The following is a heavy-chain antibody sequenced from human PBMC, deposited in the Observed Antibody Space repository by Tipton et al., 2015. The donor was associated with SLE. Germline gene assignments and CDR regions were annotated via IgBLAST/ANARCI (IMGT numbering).Heavy chain of an antibody. CDR1: GFTFSSYS. Sequence: SLRLSCAASGFTFSSYSMNWVRQAPGKGLEWVSSISSSSSYIYYADSVKGRFTISRDNAKNSLYLQLNSLRAEDTAVYYCARDPGDWGYDYWGQGTLVTVSS. CDR2: ISSSSSYI. V-gene: IGHV3-21*01. D-gene: IGHD7-27*01. J-gene: IGHJ4*02. CDR3: ARDPGDWGYDY.